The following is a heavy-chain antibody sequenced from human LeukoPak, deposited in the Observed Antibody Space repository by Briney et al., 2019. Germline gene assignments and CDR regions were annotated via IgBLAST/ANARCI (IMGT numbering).Heavy chain of an antibody. Sequence: GGSLRLSCAASGFTFGDYAMHWVRHTPGKGLEWVSGISRDSGTIVYADSVKGRFTISRDNAKNSLYLQMGSLTTEDTALYYCVAKKGGTASFDYWGQGTLVTVPS. CDR3: VAKKGGTASFDY. V-gene: IGHV3-9*01. D-gene: IGHD1-7*01. CDR2: ISRDSGTI. J-gene: IGHJ4*02. CDR1: GFTFGDYA.